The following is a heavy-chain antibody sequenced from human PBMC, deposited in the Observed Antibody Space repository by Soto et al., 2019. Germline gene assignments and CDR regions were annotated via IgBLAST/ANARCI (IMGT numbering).Heavy chain of an antibody. CDR2: ISSSSSYI. Sequence: EVQLVESGGGLVKPGGSLRLSCAASGFTFSSYSMNWVRQAPGKGLEWVSSISSSSSYIYYADSVKGRFTISRDNTKNSLNLQMNRLRAEDTAVYYCASLLAPNWFDPWGQGTLVTVSS. CDR1: GFTFSSYS. CDR3: ASLLAPNWFDP. J-gene: IGHJ5*02. V-gene: IGHV3-21*01. D-gene: IGHD3-3*02.